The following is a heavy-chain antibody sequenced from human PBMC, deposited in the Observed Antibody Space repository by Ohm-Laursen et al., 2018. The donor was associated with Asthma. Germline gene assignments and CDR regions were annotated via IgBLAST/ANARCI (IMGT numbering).Heavy chain of an antibody. CDR3: VREDFDWPPGYCDY. CDR1: GDSISNGGYY. Sequence: SQTLSLTCTVSGDSISNGGYYWSWIRQPPGKGLEWIGSIYYSGSTYYNPSLKGRVTISIDTSKNQFSLKLSSVTAADTAVYYCVREDFDWPPGYCDYWGQGTLVTVSS. CDR2: IYYSGST. J-gene: IGHJ4*02. V-gene: IGHV4-31*03. D-gene: IGHD3-9*01.